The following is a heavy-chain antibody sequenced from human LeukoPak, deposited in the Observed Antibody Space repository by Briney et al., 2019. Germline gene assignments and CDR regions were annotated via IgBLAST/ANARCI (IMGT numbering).Heavy chain of an antibody. V-gene: IGHV4-61*08. CDR2: IYYSGST. D-gene: IGHD6-19*01. J-gene: IGHJ5*02. CDR3: ARAPVAGTGNWFDP. CDR1: GGSISSGGYY. Sequence: SQTLSLTCTVSGGSISSGGYYWSWIRQPPGKGLEWIGYIYYSGSTNYNPSLKSRVTISVDTSENQFSLKLSSVTAADTAVYYCARAPVAGTGNWFDPWGQGALVTVSS.